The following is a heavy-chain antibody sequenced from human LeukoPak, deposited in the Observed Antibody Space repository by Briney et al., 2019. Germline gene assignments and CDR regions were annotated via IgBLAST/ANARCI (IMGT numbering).Heavy chain of an antibody. CDR3: ARDRRIVVVAPFYYFDY. D-gene: IGHD2-15*01. V-gene: IGHV4-39*07. CDR1: GGPISSSYYY. CDR2: IYYSGTT. J-gene: IGHJ4*02. Sequence: SETLSLTCAVSGGPISSSYYYWGWIRQPPGKGLEWIGNIYYSGTTYYNPSLKSRVTISVDTSKNQFSLKLSSVTAADTAVYYCARDRRIVVVAPFYYFDYWGQGTPVTVSS.